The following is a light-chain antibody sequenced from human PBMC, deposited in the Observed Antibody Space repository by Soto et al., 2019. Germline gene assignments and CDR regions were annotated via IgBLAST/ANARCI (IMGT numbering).Light chain of an antibody. CDR3: QQYGSSPYT. CDR2: GAS. Sequence: EIVLTQSPGTLSLSPGERATLSCRASQSVSSSYLAWYQQKPGQAPRLLIYGASSRATGIPDRFSGIGSGTDFTLTISRLELEDFAVYYCQQYGSSPYTFGQGTKLEIK. J-gene: IGKJ2*01. CDR1: QSVSSSY. V-gene: IGKV3-20*01.